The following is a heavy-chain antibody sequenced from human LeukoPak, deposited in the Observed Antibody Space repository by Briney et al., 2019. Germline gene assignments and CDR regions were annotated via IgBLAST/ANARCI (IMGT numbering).Heavy chain of an antibody. J-gene: IGHJ4*02. CDR1: GGSIRSYY. CDR2: IYYSGST. CDR3: ARVVTATAILDY. V-gene: IGHV4-59*01. Sequence: SETLSLTCSVSGGSIRSYYRSWIRQPPGKGLEWIGNIYYSGSTNYNPSLKSRVTISVDTSKNQFSLKLSSVTAADTAVYYCARVVTATAILDYWGQGTLVTVSS. D-gene: IGHD2-21*02.